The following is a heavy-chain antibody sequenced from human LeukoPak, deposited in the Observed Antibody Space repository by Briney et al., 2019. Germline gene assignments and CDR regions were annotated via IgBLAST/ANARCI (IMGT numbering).Heavy chain of an antibody. CDR2: INPSGGST. CDR1: GYTFTIYY. J-gene: IGHJ4*02. V-gene: IGHV1-46*01. D-gene: IGHD5-12*01. CDR3: ARDRNGYSGYPDY. Sequence: ASVKVSFKASGYTFTIYYMHWGRQAPGQGLEWMGIINPSGGSTSYAQKFQGRVTMTRDTSTSTVYMELSSLRSEDTAVYYCARDRNGYSGYPDYWGQGTLVTVSS.